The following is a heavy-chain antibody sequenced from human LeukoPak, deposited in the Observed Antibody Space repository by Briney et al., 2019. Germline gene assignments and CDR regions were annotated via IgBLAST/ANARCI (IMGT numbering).Heavy chain of an antibody. J-gene: IGHJ3*02. CDR2: IKEDGSEK. V-gene: IGHV3-7*01. CDR3: APEVWELQGASDI. CDR1: GFPFNTYW. D-gene: IGHD1-7*01. Sequence: GGSLRLSCAASGFPFNTYWMTWVRQAPGRGLEWVANIKEDGSEKFYVDSVKGRFTISRDNAKNSLFLQMTSLRAEDTALYYCAPEVWELQGASDIWGQGTMVTVSS.